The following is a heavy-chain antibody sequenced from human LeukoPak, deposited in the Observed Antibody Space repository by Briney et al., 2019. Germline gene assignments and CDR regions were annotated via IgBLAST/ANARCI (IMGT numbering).Heavy chain of an antibody. D-gene: IGHD3-10*01. CDR2: INAGNGNT. CDR1: GYTFTSYA. CDR3: ARGQPPMVRGVRFDY. Sequence: PGASVKVSCKASGYTFTSYAMHWVRQAPGQRLEWMGWINAGNGNTKYSQKFQGRVTITRDTSASTAYMELSSLRSEDTAVYYCARGQPPMVRGVRFDYWGKGTLVTVSS. J-gene: IGHJ4*02. V-gene: IGHV1-3*01.